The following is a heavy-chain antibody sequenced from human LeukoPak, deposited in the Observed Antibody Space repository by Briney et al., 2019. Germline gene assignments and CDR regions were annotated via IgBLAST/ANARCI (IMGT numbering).Heavy chain of an antibody. CDR3: ARDRGSTRRFDP. CDR2: IYYSGST. V-gene: IGHV4-31*03. D-gene: IGHD5/OR15-5a*01. J-gene: IGHJ5*02. CDR1: GGSISSGGYY. Sequence: KPSETLSLTCTVSGGSISSGGYYWSWIRQHSGKGLEWIGYIYYSGSTYYNPSLKSRVTISVDTSKNQFSLKLSSVTAADTAVYYSARDRGSTRRFDPWGQGTLVTVSS.